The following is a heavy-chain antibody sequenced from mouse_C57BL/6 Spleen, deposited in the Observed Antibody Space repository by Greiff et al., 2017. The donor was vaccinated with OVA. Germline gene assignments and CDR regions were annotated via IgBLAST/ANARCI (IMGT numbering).Heavy chain of an antibody. CDR1: GYAFSSSW. D-gene: IGHD1-1*01. J-gene: IGHJ2*01. V-gene: IGHV1-82*01. CDR2: IYPGDGDT. Sequence: QVQLQQSGPELVKPGASVKISCKASGYAFSSSWMNWVKQRPGKGLEWTGRIYPGDGDTNYNGKFKGKATLTADKSSSTAYMQLSSLTSEDSAVYFCARSLYYYGSRGDYFDYWGQGTTLTVSS. CDR3: ARSLYYYGSRGDYFDY.